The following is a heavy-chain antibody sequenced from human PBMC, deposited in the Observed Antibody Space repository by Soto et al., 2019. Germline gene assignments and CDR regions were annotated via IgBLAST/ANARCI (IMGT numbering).Heavy chain of an antibody. CDR2: IYYSGST. CDR3: ARVAAAGLDY. V-gene: IGHV4-59*01. D-gene: IGHD6-13*01. J-gene: IGHJ4*02. CDR1: GGSISSYY. Sequence: SETLSLTCTVSGGSISSYYWSWFRQPPGKGLEWIGYIYYSGSTNYNPSLKSRVTISVDTSKNQFSLKLSSVTAADTAVYYCARVAAAGLDYWGQGTLVTVSS.